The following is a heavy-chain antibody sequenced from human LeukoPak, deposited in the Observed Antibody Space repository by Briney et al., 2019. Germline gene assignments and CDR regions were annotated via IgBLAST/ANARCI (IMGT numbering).Heavy chain of an antibody. CDR2: IYYSGST. Sequence: SETLSLTCTVSGGSISSYYWSWIRQPPGKGLEWIGYIYYSGSTNYNPSLKSRVTISVDTSKNQFSLKLSSVTAADTAVYYCARERSVFGDYYHGMDVWGQGTTVTVSS. CDR1: GGSISSYY. CDR3: ARERSVFGDYYHGMDV. D-gene: IGHD3-10*02. J-gene: IGHJ6*02. V-gene: IGHV4-59*01.